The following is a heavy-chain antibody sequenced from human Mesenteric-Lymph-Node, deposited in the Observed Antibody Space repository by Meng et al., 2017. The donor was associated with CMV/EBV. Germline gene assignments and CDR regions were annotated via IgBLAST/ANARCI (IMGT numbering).Heavy chain of an antibody. Sequence: VKVSCKASGGTFSSYTISWVRQAPGQGLEWMGRIIPILGIANYAQKFQGRVTITADKSTSTAYMELSSLRSEDTAVYYCARVGGPIVVVPAANAFDIWGQGTMVTVSS. V-gene: IGHV1-69*02. CDR2: IIPILGIA. D-gene: IGHD2-2*01. CDR1: GGTFSSYT. CDR3: ARVGGPIVVVPAANAFDI. J-gene: IGHJ3*02.